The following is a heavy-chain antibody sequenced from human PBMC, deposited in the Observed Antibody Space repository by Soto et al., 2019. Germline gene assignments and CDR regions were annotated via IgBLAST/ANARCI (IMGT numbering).Heavy chain of an antibody. CDR1: GFTFSSYG. D-gene: IGHD1-7*01. Sequence: GGSLRLSCAASGFTFSSYGMHWVRQAPGKGLEWVAVIWYDGSNKYYADSVKGRFTISRDNAKNTLFLQVDGLRAEDTAVYYCVRQMLEGTAVDYWGQGTLVTVSS. CDR2: IWYDGSNK. J-gene: IGHJ4*02. V-gene: IGHV3-33*03. CDR3: VRQMLEGTAVDY.